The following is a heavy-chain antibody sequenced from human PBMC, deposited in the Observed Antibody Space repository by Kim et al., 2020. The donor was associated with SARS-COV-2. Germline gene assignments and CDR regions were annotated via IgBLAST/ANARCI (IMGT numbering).Heavy chain of an antibody. J-gene: IGHJ4*02. V-gene: IGHV3-73*01. Sequence: GGSLRLSCAASGFTFSGSAMHWVRQASGKGLEWVGRIRSKANSYATAYAASVKGRFTISRDDSKNTAYLQMNSLKTEDTAVYYCTSLVVGASGTVYWGQGTLVTVSS. CDR2: IRSKANSYAT. D-gene: IGHD1-26*01. CDR1: GFTFSGSA. CDR3: TSLVVGASGTVY.